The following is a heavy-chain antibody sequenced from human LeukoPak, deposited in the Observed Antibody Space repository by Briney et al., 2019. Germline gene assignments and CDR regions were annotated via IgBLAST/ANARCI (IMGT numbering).Heavy chain of an antibody. Sequence: LGGSLRLSCAASGFTFSSYSMNWVRQAPGKGLEWVSYISSSSSTIYYADSAKGRFTISRDNAKNSLYLQMNSLRAEDTAVYYCAREGVVARFDPWGQGTLVTVSS. CDR2: ISSSSSTI. D-gene: IGHD2-15*01. J-gene: IGHJ5*02. CDR1: GFTFSSYS. CDR3: AREGVVARFDP. V-gene: IGHV3-48*01.